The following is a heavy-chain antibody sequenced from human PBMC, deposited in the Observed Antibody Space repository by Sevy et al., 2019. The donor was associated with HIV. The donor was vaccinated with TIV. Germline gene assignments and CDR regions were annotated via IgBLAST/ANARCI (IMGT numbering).Heavy chain of an antibody. CDR3: ARGGTNDYGDFYFDY. V-gene: IGHV4-59*01. J-gene: IGHJ4*02. CDR2: IYYSGST. CDR1: GGSISSYY. Sequence: SETLSLTCTVSGGSISSYYWSWIRQPPGKGLEWIGYIYYSGSTNYNPSLKSRVTISVDTSKTQFSLKLSSVTAADTAVYYCARGGTNDYGDFYFDYWGQGTLVTVSS. D-gene: IGHD4-17*01.